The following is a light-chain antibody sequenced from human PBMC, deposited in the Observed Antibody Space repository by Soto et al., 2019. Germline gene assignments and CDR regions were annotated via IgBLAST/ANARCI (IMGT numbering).Light chain of an antibody. CDR2: EAS. J-gene: IGLJ2*01. CDR1: SSDIGSYNR. CDR3: SSYRDSSAVI. Sequence: QSALTQPPSVSGSPGQSVTISCTGTSSDIGSYNRVSWYQQPPGTAPKLMISEASNRPSGVPDRFSGSKSGNTASLTISGLQAEDEADYYCSSYRDSSAVIFGGGTKVTVL. V-gene: IGLV2-18*02.